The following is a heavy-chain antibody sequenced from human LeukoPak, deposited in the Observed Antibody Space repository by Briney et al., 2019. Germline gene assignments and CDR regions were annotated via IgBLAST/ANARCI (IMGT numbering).Heavy chain of an antibody. CDR1: GGSISSSY. D-gene: IGHD6-19*01. CDR2: IYYSGST. V-gene: IGHV4-59*08. CDR3: ATWGIAVAGTFDY. J-gene: IGHJ4*02. Sequence: SQTLSLTCTVSGGSISSSYWSWIRQPPGKGLEWIGYIYYSGSTNYNPSFKSRVAISVDTSKNQFSLKLSSVTAADTAVYYCATWGIAVAGTFDYWGQGTLVTVST.